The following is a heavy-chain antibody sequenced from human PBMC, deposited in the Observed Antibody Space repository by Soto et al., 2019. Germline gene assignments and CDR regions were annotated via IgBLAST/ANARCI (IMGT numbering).Heavy chain of an antibody. CDR1: GGSFTNYF. D-gene: IGHD2-21*01. J-gene: IGHJ4*02. V-gene: IGHV1-69*01. CDR2: IIPMLGTP. Sequence: QVQLVQSGAEMKKPGSSVRVSCRSSGGSFTNYFIGWVRQAAGHGPEWMGGIIPMLGTPQYAQKFQDRVTITADESTSTAFLHLRSLRFEDTAIYYCARQYSTAYFDYWGQGTLVTVSS. CDR3: ARQYSTAYFDY.